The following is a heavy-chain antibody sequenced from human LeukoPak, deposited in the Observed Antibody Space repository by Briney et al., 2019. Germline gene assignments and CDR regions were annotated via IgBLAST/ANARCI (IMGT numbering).Heavy chain of an antibody. CDR3: AREGLTLVRGVLEK. D-gene: IGHD3-10*01. CDR2: ISSTSTYI. CDR1: GFTFSSYT. J-gene: IGHJ4*02. Sequence: GGSLRLSCAGSGFTFSSYTFNWVRQSPGTGLEWVASISSTSTYIYYADSVEGRFTISRDNAKNSLYLQMNSLRAEDTAVYYCAREGLTLVRGVLEKWGQGTVVTVSS. V-gene: IGHV3-21*01.